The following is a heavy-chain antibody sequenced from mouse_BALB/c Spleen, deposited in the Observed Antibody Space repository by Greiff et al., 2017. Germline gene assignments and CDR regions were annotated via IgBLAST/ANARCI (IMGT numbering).Heavy chain of an antibody. J-gene: IGHJ4*01. CDR3: ARRGTTVVADYAMDY. D-gene: IGHD1-1*01. CDR2: IYPYNGGT. V-gene: IGHV1S29*02. CDR1: GYTFTDYN. Sequence: VQLQQSGPELVKPGASVKISCKASGYTFTDYNMHWVKQSHGKSLEWIGYIYPYNGGTGYNQKFKSKATLTVDNSSSTDYMELRSMTSEDSAVYYCARRGTTVVADYAMDYWGQGTSVTVSS.